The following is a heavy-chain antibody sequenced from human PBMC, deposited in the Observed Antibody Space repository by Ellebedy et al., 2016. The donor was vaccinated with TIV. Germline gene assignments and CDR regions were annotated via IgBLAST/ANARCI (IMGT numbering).Heavy chain of an antibody. Sequence: AASVKVSCKASGGTFSSYYINWVRQAPGQGLEWMGRIIPIRDITNYAQNLQGRVTITPDKSTSTAYMELSSLRSDDTAVYYCARAPPPRGDRAADTFDIWGQGTMVTVSS. V-gene: IGHV1-69*02. CDR1: GGTFSSYY. J-gene: IGHJ3*02. D-gene: IGHD7-27*01. CDR2: IIPIRDIT. CDR3: ARAPPPRGDRAADTFDI.